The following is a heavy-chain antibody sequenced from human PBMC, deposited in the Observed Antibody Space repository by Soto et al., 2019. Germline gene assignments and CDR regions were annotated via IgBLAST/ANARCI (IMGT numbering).Heavy chain of an antibody. V-gene: IGHV3-30*18. J-gene: IGHJ4*02. CDR1: GFTFSRFG. CDR2: ISYDGSNK. Sequence: PGGSLRLSCAASGFTFSRFGLHWVRQAPGKGLEWVAVISYDGSNKYYAESVKGRFTISRDNSKNTLYLQMNSLRAEDTAVYYCAKDPSSGLYFDYWGQGTLVTVSS. D-gene: IGHD6-19*01. CDR3: AKDPSSGLYFDY.